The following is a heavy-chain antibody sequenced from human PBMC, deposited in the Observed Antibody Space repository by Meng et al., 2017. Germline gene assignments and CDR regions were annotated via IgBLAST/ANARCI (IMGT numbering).Heavy chain of an antibody. D-gene: IGHD2/OR15-2a*01. CDR2: TYYRSKWYN. CDR3: TTYFFTQYYFDY. Sequence: VHVQSSSPRLVTPTPHPSLTCASSVHSGSSDSAHWNWISQSPSRGLEWLGRTYYRSKWYNDYAVSVKSRITINPDTSKNQFSLHLDSVTPEDTAVYYCTTYFFTQYYFDYWGQGTLVTVSS. J-gene: IGHJ4*02. V-gene: IGHV6-1*02. CDR1: VHSGSSDSAH.